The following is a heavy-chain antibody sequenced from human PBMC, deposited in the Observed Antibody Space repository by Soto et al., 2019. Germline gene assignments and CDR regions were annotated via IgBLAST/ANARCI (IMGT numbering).Heavy chain of an antibody. V-gene: IGHV3-30*18. CDR1: GFTFSSYG. Sequence: QVQLVESGGGVVQPGRSLRLSCAASGFTFSSYGMNWVRQAPGKGLEWVAVISYDGINKYYADSVKGRLTISRDSSKNMLYMKRNKLRAEDTAVDYCAKEGSSGGHYSYGMDVWGQGTTVTVSS. CDR3: AKEGSSGGHYSYGMDV. CDR2: ISYDGINK. D-gene: IGHD6-25*01. J-gene: IGHJ6*02.